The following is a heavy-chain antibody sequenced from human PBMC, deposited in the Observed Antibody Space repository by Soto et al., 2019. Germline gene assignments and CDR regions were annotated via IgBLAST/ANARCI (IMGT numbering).Heavy chain of an antibody. CDR3: AREHCSGGSCYDY. CDR1: GYTFSSYD. J-gene: IGHJ4*02. V-gene: IGHV1-8*01. D-gene: IGHD2-15*01. Sequence: ASVKVSCKASGYTFSSYDINWVRQATGQGLEWMGWLNPNSGDTGYAQKFQGRVTLTRNTSINTAYIELSSLTSDDTAVYYCAREHCSGGSCYDYWGQG. CDR2: LNPNSGDT.